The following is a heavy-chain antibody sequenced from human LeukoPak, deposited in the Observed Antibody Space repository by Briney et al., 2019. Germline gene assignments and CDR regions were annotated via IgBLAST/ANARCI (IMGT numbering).Heavy chain of an antibody. J-gene: IGHJ4*02. V-gene: IGHV1-18*01. CDR1: GYTFTSYA. D-gene: IGHD1-26*01. CDR2: ISAYNGNT. Sequence: ASVKVSCKASGYTFTSYAMNWVRQAPGQGLEWMGWISAYNGNTNYAQKLQGRVTMTTDTSTSTAYMELRSLRSDDTAVYYCARDVAWELAFDYWGQGTLVTVSS. CDR3: ARDVAWELAFDY.